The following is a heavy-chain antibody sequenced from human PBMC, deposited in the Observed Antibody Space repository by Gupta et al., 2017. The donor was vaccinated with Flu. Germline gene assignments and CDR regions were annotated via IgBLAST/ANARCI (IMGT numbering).Heavy chain of an antibody. CDR2: INHSGST. Sequence: KGLEWIGEINHSGSTNYNPSLKSRVTISVDTSKNQFSLKLSSVTAADTAVYYCARGPLGRRTTNYYYYYMDVWGKGTTVTVSS. CDR3: ARGPLGRRTTNYYYYYMDV. J-gene: IGHJ6*03. D-gene: IGHD1-1*01. V-gene: IGHV4-34*01.